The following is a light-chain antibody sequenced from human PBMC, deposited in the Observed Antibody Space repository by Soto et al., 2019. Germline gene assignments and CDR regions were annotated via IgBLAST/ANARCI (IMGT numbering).Light chain of an antibody. J-gene: IGKJ5*01. V-gene: IGKV3-20*01. CDR2: GAS. CDR3: QHYYGTSPIT. CDR1: QSVSSR. Sequence: EIVLTQSPATLSSFPGDRVTLSCRASQSVSSRLAWYQHKSGQAPRLLISGASSRATGIPDRFSGSGSGTDFTLTISRLEPEDFALYYCQHYYGTSPITFGQGTRLEIK.